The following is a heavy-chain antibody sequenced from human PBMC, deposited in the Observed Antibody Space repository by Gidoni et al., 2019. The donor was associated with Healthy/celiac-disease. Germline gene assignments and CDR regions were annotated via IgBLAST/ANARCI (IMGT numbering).Heavy chain of an antibody. Sequence: QVQLQESGPGLVKPSETLSLTCTVSGGYISSYYGSWIRQHAGKGLEWIGLIYTSGSTNSNPCLKSRVTMSVDTSKNQFSLKLSSVTAADTAVYYCARERENSGSYSWGQGTLVTVSS. CDR2: IYTSGST. V-gene: IGHV4-4*07. D-gene: IGHD1-26*01. CDR1: GGYISSYY. J-gene: IGHJ4*02. CDR3: ARERENSGSYS.